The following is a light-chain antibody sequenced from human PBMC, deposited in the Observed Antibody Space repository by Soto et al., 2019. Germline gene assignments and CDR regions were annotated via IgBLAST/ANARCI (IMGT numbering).Light chain of an antibody. CDR1: SSDVGGYNY. CDR2: DVI. V-gene: IGLV2-14*01. Sequence: QSALTQPASVSGSPGQSIAISCTGTSSDVGGYNYVSWYQQHPGKAPKLMVYDVINRPSGVSNRFSGSKSGNTASLTISGLQADDEADYYCSSYTSSSTRVFATGTKVTVL. J-gene: IGLJ1*01. CDR3: SSYTSSSTRV.